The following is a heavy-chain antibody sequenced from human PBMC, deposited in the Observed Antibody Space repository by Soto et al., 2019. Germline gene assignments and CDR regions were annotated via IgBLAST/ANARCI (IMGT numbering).Heavy chain of an antibody. CDR3: NSYPDFWGGHTPL. CDR2: VKSKADGGTA. CDR1: GFSITNTW. Sequence: EVQLVESGGGLVQPGGSLRLSCAASGFSITNTWMHWVRQAPGKGLEWVGRVKSKADGGTADYAEPVKGRFTVSRDDSKNTQYLQMTSLKMEDTAVYYCNSYPDFWGGHTPLWGQGTLVTVSS. J-gene: IGHJ4*02. V-gene: IGHV3-15*07. D-gene: IGHD3-3*01.